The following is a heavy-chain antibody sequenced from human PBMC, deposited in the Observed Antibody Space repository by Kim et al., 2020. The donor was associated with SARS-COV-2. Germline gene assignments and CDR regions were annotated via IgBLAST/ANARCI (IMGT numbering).Heavy chain of an antibody. D-gene: IGHD3-9*01. J-gene: IGHJ4*02. CDR3: ARRAMTGYYDY. Sequence: SETLSLTCTVSGGSISSYYWSWIRQPPGKGLEWIGYIYYSGSTNYNPSLKSRVTISVDTSKNQFPLKLSSVTAADTAVYYCARRAMTGYYDYWGQGTLVT. CDR2: IYYSGST. V-gene: IGHV4-59*01. CDR1: GGSISSYY.